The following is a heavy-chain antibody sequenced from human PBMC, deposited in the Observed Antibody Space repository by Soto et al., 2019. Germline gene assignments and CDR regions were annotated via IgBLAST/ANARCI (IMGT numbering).Heavy chain of an antibody. Sequence: SETLSLTCTVSGGSLSSGSFFWGWIRQPPGKGLEWIGHIYFTGTSSYSPSLKSRVTMFVDTSKNNFSLRLTSVTAADTAVYYCVRRETVAGSQFDFWXQGTLVT. D-gene: IGHD6-19*01. V-gene: IGHV4-39*02. CDR1: GGSLSSGSFF. J-gene: IGHJ4*02. CDR3: VRRETVAGSQFDF. CDR2: IYFTGTS.